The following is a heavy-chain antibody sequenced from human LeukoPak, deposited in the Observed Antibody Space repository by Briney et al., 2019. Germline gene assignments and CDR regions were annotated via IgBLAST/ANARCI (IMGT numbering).Heavy chain of an antibody. V-gene: IGHV3-15*01. D-gene: IGHD2-21*02. Sequence: GGSLRLSCAASGFNFEGNGMSWVRQAPGKGLEWVGRIKSKTDGGTTDYAAPVKGRFTISRDDSKNTLYLQMNSLKTEDTAVYYCTTDIGGDWEFWGVYWGQGTLVTVSS. J-gene: IGHJ4*02. CDR3: TTDIGGDWEFWGVY. CDR2: IKSKTDGGTT. CDR1: GFNFEGNG.